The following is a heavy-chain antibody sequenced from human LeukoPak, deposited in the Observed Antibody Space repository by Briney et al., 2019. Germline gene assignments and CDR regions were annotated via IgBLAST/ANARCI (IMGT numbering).Heavy chain of an antibody. CDR3: ARQSKGIIVITDFQH. Sequence: GSLRLSCAASGFTFSIYSMNWVRQAPGKGLEWIGSIYYSGNTYYSPSLKSRVTISVDTSKNQFSLKLSSVTAADTAVYYCARQSKGIIVITDFQHWGQGTLVTVSS. D-gene: IGHD3-22*01. CDR2: IYYSGNT. V-gene: IGHV4-39*01. CDR1: GFTFSIYSMN. J-gene: IGHJ1*01.